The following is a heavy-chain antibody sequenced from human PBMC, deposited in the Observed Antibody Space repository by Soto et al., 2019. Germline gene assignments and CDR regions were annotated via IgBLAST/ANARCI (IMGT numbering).Heavy chain of an antibody. CDR2: ISYSGSS. CDR3: AREGGYSYGALFDY. J-gene: IGHJ4*02. CDR1: GASLSSHY. D-gene: IGHD5-18*01. Sequence: PSETLSLTCTASGASLSSHYWSWIRQPPGKGLEWIGHISYSGSSSYNLSLKSRVTISLDTSKIQFSLKLSSVTAADTAVYYCAREGGYSYGALFDYWGRGIPVTVSS. V-gene: IGHV4-59*11.